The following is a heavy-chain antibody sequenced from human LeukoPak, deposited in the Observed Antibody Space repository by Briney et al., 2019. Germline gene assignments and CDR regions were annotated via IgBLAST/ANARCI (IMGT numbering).Heavy chain of an antibody. D-gene: IGHD2-15*01. CDR2: IKQDGNEK. Sequence: PGGSLRLSCAASGFTFSSYWMSWVRQAPGKGLEWVANIKQDGNEKYYVDSVEGRFTISRDNAKNSLYLQMNSLRAEDTAVYYCAKRPGYCSGGSCFPFDYWGQGTVVTVSS. CDR3: AKRPGYCSGGSCFPFDY. CDR1: GFTFSSYW. V-gene: IGHV3-7*05. J-gene: IGHJ4*02.